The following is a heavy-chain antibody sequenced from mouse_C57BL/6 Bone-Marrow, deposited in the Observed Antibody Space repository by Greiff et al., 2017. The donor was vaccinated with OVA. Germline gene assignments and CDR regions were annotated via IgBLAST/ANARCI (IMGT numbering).Heavy chain of an antibody. CDR1: GYTFTSYW. CDR2: IYPGNSDT. V-gene: IGHV1-5*01. D-gene: IGHD2-5*01. J-gene: IGHJ4*01. CDR3: VCFYSNSMDY. Sequence: VQLQQSGTVLARPGASVKMSCKTSGYTFTSYWMHWVKQRPGQGLEWIGAIYPGNSDTSYNQKFKGKAKLTAVTSASTAYMELSSLTNEDSAVYYWVCFYSNSMDYWGQGTSVTVSS.